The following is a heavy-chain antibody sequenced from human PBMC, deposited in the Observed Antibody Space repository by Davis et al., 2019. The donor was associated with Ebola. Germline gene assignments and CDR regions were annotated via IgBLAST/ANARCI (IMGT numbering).Heavy chain of an antibody. V-gene: IGHV3-53*05. D-gene: IGHD6-19*01. CDR2: IYDHST. Sequence: GGSLRLSCAASGFTVSSNYMSWVRPAPGKGLVWVSVIYDHSTAYADSVRGRFIISRDKSNNTLYLEMNSLRVDDTAVYYCATTQWLREFDNWGQGTLVTVSS. CDR3: ATTQWLREFDN. J-gene: IGHJ4*02. CDR1: GFTVSSNY.